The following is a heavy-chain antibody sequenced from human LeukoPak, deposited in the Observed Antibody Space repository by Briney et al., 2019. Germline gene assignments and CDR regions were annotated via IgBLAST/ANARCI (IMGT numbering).Heavy chain of an antibody. CDR3: TKDAAYSSSWFGYFDY. Sequence: PGGSLRLSCAASGFTFHDHTMHWVRQGPGKRLEWVALITWDGDVTHYADSVKGRFTISRDNGKNPLFLQMNSVTTEDTALYYCTKDAAYSSSWFGYFDYWGQGTLVTVSS. CDR2: ITWDGDVT. J-gene: IGHJ4*02. V-gene: IGHV3-43*01. D-gene: IGHD6-13*01. CDR1: GFTFHDHT.